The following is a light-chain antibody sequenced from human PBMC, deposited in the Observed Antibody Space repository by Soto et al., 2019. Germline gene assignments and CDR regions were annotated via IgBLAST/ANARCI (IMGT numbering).Light chain of an antibody. CDR2: GAS. J-gene: IGKJ5*01. CDR1: QSVGTN. CDR3: QQYNKWPPIT. V-gene: IGKV3-15*01. Sequence: EIVMTQSPATLSVSPGERATLSCRASQSVGTNLAWFQQRPGQAPRLLIYGASTRATGIPVRFSGSGSGTEFTLTISSLQSEDFAVYYCQQYNKWPPITFGQGTRLEIK.